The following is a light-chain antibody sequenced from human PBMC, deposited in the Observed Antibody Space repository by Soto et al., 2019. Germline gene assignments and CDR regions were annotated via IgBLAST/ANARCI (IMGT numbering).Light chain of an antibody. Sequence: PGERATLSCRASQRIASSYFGWYQQKPGQAPRLLIYGASSRATGIPDRFSGSGSGTDFTLTITRLEPEDFAVYYCQHYGTSPFTFGPGTKVEIK. J-gene: IGKJ3*01. V-gene: IGKV3-20*01. CDR2: GAS. CDR1: QRIASSY. CDR3: QHYGTSPFT.